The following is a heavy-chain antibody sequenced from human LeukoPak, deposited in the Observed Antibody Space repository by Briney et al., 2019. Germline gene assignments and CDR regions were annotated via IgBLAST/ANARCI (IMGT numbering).Heavy chain of an antibody. V-gene: IGHV3-23*01. CDR3: AKRNRRSRIVGATTTEFDY. CDR1: GFTFSSYA. J-gene: IGHJ4*02. D-gene: IGHD1-26*01. Sequence: GGSLRLSCAASGFTFSSYAMSWVRQAPGKGLEWVSGISGSAATIYYADSVKGRFTISRDNSKNTLYLQMNSLRAEDTAVYYCAKRNRRSRIVGATTTEFDYWGQGTLVTVSS. CDR2: ISGSAATI.